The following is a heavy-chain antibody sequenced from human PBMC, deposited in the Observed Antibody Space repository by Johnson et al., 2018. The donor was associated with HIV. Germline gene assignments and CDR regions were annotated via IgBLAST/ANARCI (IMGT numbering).Heavy chain of an antibody. CDR1: GFTFSDYY. J-gene: IGHJ3*02. CDR2: ISGSGGAI. CDR3: AAYYDFWSGSYTSGFDI. V-gene: IGHV3-11*04. D-gene: IGHD3-3*01. Sequence: QVQLVESGGGVVQPGGSLRLSCAASGFTFSDYYMSWVRQAPGTGLEWVSYISGSGGAIYFADSVKGRFTISRDNSKNTVFLQMNSLRPEDTAMYYCAAYYDFWSGSYTSGFDIWGQGTMVTVSS.